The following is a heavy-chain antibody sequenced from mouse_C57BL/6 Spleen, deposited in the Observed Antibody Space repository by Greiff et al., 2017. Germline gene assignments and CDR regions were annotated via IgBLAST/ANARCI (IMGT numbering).Heavy chain of an antibody. CDR3: AREEITTVVATGFDY. V-gene: IGHV3-6*01. J-gene: IGHJ2*01. CDR2: ISYDGSN. CDR1: GYSITSGYY. Sequence: EVKLQESGPGLVKPSQSLSLTCSVTGYSITSGYYWNWIRQFPGNKLEWMGYISYDGSNNYNPSPKNRISITRDQSKNQFFLKLNSGTTEDTATYYCAREEITTVVATGFDYWGQGTTLTVSS. D-gene: IGHD1-1*01.